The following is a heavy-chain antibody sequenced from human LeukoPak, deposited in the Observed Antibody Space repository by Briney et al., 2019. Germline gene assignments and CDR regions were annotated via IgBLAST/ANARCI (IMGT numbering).Heavy chain of an antibody. Sequence: GGSLRLSCAASGFTFSSYAMSWVRQAPGKGLEWVSAISGSGDSTYYADSVKGRFTISRDNSKNTLYLQMNSLRAEDTAVYYCAKDCTNGVCPFDYWGQGSLVTVSS. CDR1: GFTFSSYA. J-gene: IGHJ4*02. V-gene: IGHV3-23*01. CDR2: ISGSGDST. CDR3: AKDCTNGVCPFDY. D-gene: IGHD2-8*01.